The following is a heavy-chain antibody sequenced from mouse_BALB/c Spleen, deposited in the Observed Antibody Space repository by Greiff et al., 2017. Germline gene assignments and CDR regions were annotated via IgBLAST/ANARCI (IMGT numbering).Heavy chain of an antibody. D-gene: IGHD2-12*01. Sequence: QVQLQQSGPGLVAPSQSLSITCTVSGFSLTSYGVHWVRQPPGKGLEWLGVIWAGGSTNYNSALMSRLSISKDNSKSQVFLKMNSLQTDDTAMYYCAREDTTGYYAMDYWGQGTSVTVSS. V-gene: IGHV2-9*02. CDR1: GFSLTSYG. J-gene: IGHJ4*01. CDR2: IWAGGST. CDR3: AREDTTGYYAMDY.